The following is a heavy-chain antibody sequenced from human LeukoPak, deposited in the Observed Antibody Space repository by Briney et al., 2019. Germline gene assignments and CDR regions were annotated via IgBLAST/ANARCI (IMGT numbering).Heavy chain of an antibody. CDR2: IIPSFTKV. D-gene: IGHD1-14*01. CDR3: ARERATTTFDY. CDR1: GYTFTGYY. V-gene: IGHV1-69*13. Sequence: SVKVSCKTSGYTFTGYYIHWVRQAPGQGLEWMGDIIPSFTKVNYAQNFHGRVTITADESTSTAYMELKSLKSEDTAVYFCARERATTTFDYWGQGTLVTVSS. J-gene: IGHJ4*02.